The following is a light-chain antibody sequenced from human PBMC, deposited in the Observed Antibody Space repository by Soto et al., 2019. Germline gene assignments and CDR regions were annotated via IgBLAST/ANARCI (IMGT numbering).Light chain of an antibody. CDR2: GAS. V-gene: IGKV3-20*01. J-gene: IGKJ1*01. CDR1: QGIAGNY. CDR3: QQYGSSPTWT. Sequence: EIVLTQSPGTLSLSPGERATLSCRASQGIAGNYLAWYQQKPGQAPRLLIYGASSRATGIPDRFSGSGSGTDFTLTISRLEPEDFAVYYCQQYGSSPTWTFGQGTKVEIK.